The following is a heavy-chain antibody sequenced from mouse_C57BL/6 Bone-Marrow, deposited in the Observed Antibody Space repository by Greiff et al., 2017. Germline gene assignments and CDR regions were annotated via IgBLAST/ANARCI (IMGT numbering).Heavy chain of an antibody. D-gene: IGHD2-3*01. Sequence: QVQLQQPGAELVKPGASVKLSCKASGYTFTSYWMQWVNQRPGQGLEWIGEIDPSDSYTNYNQKFKGKAPLTVDTSASTAYMQLSSLTYEDSAVYYCERDDGYYSFDYWGQGTTLTVSA. CDR1: GYTFTSYW. J-gene: IGHJ2*01. V-gene: IGHV1-50*01. CDR2: IDPSDSYT. CDR3: ERDDGYYSFDY.